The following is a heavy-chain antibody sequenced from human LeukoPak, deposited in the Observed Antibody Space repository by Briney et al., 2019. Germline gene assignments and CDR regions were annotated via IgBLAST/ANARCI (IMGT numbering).Heavy chain of an antibody. Sequence: GGSLRLSCAASGFTFTSYWMHWVRQAPGKGLLWVSLINTDGSSTNYADSVNGRFTISRDNAKNTLYLQMNTLRAEDTAVYYCARAQNSWGQGTLVTVSS. J-gene: IGHJ4*02. CDR1: GFTFTSYW. CDR3: ARAQNS. CDR2: INTDGSST. V-gene: IGHV3-74*01.